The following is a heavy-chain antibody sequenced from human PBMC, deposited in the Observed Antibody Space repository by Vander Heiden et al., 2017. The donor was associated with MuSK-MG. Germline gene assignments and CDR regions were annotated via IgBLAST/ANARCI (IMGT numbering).Heavy chain of an antibody. CDR3: ARGLRAAMRLNWFDP. D-gene: IGHD6-13*01. V-gene: IGHV4-34*01. CDR1: GGSFSGYY. J-gene: IGHJ5*02. CDR2: INHRGST. Sequence: QVQLQQWGAGLLKPSETLSLTCAVYGGSFSGYYWSWIRQPPRKGLELIGEINHRGSTHYNPSLKSRVTISVDTSKNQFSLKLSSVTAADTAVYYCARGLRAAMRLNWFDPWGQGTLVTVSS.